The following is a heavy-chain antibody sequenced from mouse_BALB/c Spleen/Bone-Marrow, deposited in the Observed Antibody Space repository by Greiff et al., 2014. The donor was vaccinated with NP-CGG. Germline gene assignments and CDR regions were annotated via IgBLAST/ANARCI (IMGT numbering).Heavy chain of an antibody. J-gene: IGHJ2*01. V-gene: IGHV1-9*01. Sequence: WIGETLPGSGSTHYNEKFKGRATFTADTSSNTAYMQXXSLTSEDSAVYYCAXGIRNYFDYWGQGTTLTVSS. D-gene: IGHD3-2*02. CDR2: TLPGSGST. CDR3: AXGIRNYFDY.